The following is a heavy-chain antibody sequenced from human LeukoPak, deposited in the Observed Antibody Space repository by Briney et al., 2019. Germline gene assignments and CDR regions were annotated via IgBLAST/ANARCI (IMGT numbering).Heavy chain of an antibody. CDR2: INHSGST. J-gene: IGHJ4*02. Sequence: NPSETLSLTCAVYGGSFSGYYWSWIRQPPGKGLEWIGEINHSGSTNYNPSLKSRVTISVDTSKNQFSLKLSSVTAADTVVYYCARTRGYSYGYAQFPYYFDYWGQGTLVTVSS. CDR3: ARTRGYSYGYAQFPYYFDY. V-gene: IGHV4-34*01. CDR1: GGSFSGYY. D-gene: IGHD5-18*01.